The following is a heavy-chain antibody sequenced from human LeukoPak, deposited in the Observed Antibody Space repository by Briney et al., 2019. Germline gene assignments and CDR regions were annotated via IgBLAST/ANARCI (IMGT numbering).Heavy chain of an antibody. Sequence: GESLKISCKGSGYSFTSYWIGWVRQMPGKGLEWMGIIYPGDSDTRYSPSFQGQVTISADKSISTAYLQWSSLKASDTAMYYCARPVSQYYYGSGTYPGAFDIWGQGTMVTVSS. D-gene: IGHD3-10*01. CDR1: GYSFTSYW. CDR2: IYPGDSDT. CDR3: ARPVSQYYYGSGTYPGAFDI. J-gene: IGHJ3*02. V-gene: IGHV5-51*01.